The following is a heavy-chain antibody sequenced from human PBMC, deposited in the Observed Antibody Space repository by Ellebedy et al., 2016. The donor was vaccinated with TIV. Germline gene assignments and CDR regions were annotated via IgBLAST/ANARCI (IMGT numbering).Heavy chain of an antibody. Sequence: ASVKVSCKVSGYTLTELFMHWVRQAPGKGLEWMGGFDPEDGETIYAQKFQGRVTMTEDTSTDTAYMELSSLRSEDTAVYYCATGGSYPSQGLYYYYGMDVWGQGTTVTVSS. CDR1: GYTLTELF. J-gene: IGHJ6*02. CDR2: FDPEDGET. D-gene: IGHD1-26*01. CDR3: ATGGSYPSQGLYYYYGMDV. V-gene: IGHV1-24*01.